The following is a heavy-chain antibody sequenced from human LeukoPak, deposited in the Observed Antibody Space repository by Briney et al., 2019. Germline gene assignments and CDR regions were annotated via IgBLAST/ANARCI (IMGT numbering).Heavy chain of an antibody. D-gene: IGHD2-15*01. CDR2: IYTSGSI. CDR3: AGSRYCSGGTCYATFDY. CDR1: GGSISSGSYY. Sequence: SETLSLTCTVSGGSISSGSYYWSWIRQPAGKGLEWIGRIYTSGSINYNPSLKSRVTMSVDTSKNQFSLKLSSVTAADTAMYYCAGSRYCSGGTCYATFDYWGQGTLVTVSS. V-gene: IGHV4-61*02. J-gene: IGHJ4*02.